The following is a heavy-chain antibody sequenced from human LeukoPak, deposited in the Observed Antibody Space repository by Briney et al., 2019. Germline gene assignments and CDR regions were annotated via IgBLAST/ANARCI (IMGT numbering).Heavy chain of an antibody. CDR1: GGSISSYY. D-gene: IGHD2-15*01. V-gene: IGHV4-59*01. CDR3: ARAFKNCSGGSCYLGYYYYYMDV. J-gene: IGHJ6*03. Sequence: SETLSLTCTVSGGSISSYYWSWIRQPPGKGLEWIGYIYYSGSTNYNPSLKSRVTISVDTSKHQFSLKLSSVTAADTAVYYCARAFKNCSGGSCYLGYYYYYMDVWGKGTTVTVSS. CDR2: IYYSGST.